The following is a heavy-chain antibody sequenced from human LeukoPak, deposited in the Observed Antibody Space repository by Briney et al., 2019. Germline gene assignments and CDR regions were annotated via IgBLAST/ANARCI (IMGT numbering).Heavy chain of an antibody. Sequence: GGSLRLSCAASGFTFSSYGMHWVRQAPGKGLEWVAVIWYDGSNKYYADSVKGRFTISRDNSKNTLYLQMNSLRAEDTAVYYCARYFGYGDYYYYGMDVWGQGTTVTVSS. V-gene: IGHV3-33*01. CDR1: GFTFSSYG. J-gene: IGHJ6*02. D-gene: IGHD4-17*01. CDR3: ARYFGYGDYYYYGMDV. CDR2: IWYDGSNK.